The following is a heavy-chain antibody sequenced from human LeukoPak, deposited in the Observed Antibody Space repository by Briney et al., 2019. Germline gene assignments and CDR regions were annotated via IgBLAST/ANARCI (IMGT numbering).Heavy chain of an antibody. CDR3: ARDHTDGGWSRFDAFDI. CDR2: IYYTGST. D-gene: IGHD6-19*01. J-gene: IGHJ3*02. CDR1: GGSFGTYY. Sequence: SETLSLTCTVSGGSFGTYYWSWIRQPPGKGLEWIGYIYYTGSTNSNPSLKSRLTISLDTSKNQFSLKLSSVTAADTAVYYCARDHTDGGWSRFDAFDIWGQGTMVTVSS. V-gene: IGHV4-59*01.